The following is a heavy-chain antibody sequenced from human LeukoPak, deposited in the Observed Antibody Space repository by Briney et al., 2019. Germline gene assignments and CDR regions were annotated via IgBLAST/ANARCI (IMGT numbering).Heavy chain of an antibody. CDR3: ARDPTQWFGELLSGYQYHGMDV. CDR1: GFTFSSYA. Sequence: GGSLRLSCTAPGFTFSSYAMDWVRQAPGKGLEWGAVISYDGSNNYHADSVKGRFTISRDNSKNTLYLQMNNLRGEDTAVYFCARDPTQWFGELLSGYQYHGMDVWGQGTTVTVSS. CDR2: ISYDGSNN. V-gene: IGHV3-30-3*01. D-gene: IGHD3-10*01. J-gene: IGHJ6*02.